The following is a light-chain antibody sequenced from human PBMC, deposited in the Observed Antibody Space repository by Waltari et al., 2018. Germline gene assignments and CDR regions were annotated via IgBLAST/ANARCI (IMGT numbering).Light chain of an antibody. CDR2: EDT. J-gene: IGLJ3*02. Sequence: YELTQPPSVSVSPGHTARITCSAEALPNKYASWYRQKSGQAPVLVIYEDTKRPSGIPERISGSNSWAVATLTITGAQVADEADYYCYSTDYTGNYWVFGGGTKLTVL. CDR3: YSTDYTGNYWV. V-gene: IGLV3-10*01. CDR1: ALPNKY.